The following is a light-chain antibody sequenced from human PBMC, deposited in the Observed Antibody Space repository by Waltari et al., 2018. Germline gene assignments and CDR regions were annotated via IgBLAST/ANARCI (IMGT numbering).Light chain of an antibody. J-gene: IGLJ2*01. CDR1: ILRTYY. V-gene: IGLV3-19*01. CDR2: GKN. CDR3: SSRELSGHVV. Sequence: SSDLTQDPDVSVALGQTVRITCQGDILRTYYGNWCRQKPGQAPELVIYGKNKRPSGMPDRFSASSSENTAALIITGAQAEDEADYYCSSRELSGHVVFGGGTRLTVL.